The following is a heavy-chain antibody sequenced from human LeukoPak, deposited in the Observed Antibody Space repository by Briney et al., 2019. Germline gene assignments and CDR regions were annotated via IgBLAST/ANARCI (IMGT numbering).Heavy chain of an antibody. Sequence: GGSLRLSCAASGFTFSSYSMNWVRQAPGKGLEWVSSVSSSGTYIYYADSVKGRFTISRDNAKNSLFLQMSSLRADDTAVYYCARDTGAGTTSPVDYWGQRTLVTVSS. CDR1: GFTFSSYS. D-gene: IGHD1-7*01. V-gene: IGHV3-21*01. CDR3: ARDTGAGTTSPVDY. J-gene: IGHJ4*02. CDR2: VSSSGTYI.